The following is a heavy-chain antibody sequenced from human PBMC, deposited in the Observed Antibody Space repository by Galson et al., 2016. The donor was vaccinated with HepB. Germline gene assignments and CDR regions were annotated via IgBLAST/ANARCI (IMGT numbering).Heavy chain of an antibody. CDR2: IYWDYDK. Sequence: PALVKPTQTLTLTCTFSGFSLSTSGVGVGWIRQPPGKALEWVALIYWDYDKRYSPSLKSRLTITKDTSKNQVALTMTNMAPVDTGTYYCVHRLGYLRWFDPWGQGTLVTVSS. CDR3: VHRLGYLRWFDP. J-gene: IGHJ5*02. V-gene: IGHV2-5*02. D-gene: IGHD6-13*01. CDR1: GFSLSTSGVG.